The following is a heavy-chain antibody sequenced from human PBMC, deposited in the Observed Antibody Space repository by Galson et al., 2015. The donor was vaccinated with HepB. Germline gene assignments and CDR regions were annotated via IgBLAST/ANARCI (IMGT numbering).Heavy chain of an antibody. V-gene: IGHV4-31*03. J-gene: IGHJ6*02. CDR3: ARDSWAGRAARPWVTYYGMDV. CDR2: IYYSGST. CDR1: GGSISSGGYY. D-gene: IGHD6-6*01. Sequence: TLSLTCTVSGGSISSGGYYWSWIRQHPGKGLEWIGYIYYSGSTYYNPSLKSRVTISVDTSKNQFSLKLSSVTAADTAVYYCARDSWAGRAARPWVTYYGMDVWGQGTTVTVSS.